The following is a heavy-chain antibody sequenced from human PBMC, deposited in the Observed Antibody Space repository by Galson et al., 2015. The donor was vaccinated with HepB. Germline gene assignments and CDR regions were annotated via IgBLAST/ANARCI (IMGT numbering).Heavy chain of an antibody. D-gene: IGHD6-19*01. J-gene: IGHJ4*02. V-gene: IGHV3-23*01. CDR3: AKDSSGWFSEGGDY. CDR1: GFTFSSYA. Sequence: SLRLSCAASGFTFSSYAMSWVRQAPGKGLEWVSAISGSGGSTYYADSVKGRFTISRDNSKNTLYLQMNSLRAEDTAVYYCAKDSSGWFSEGGDYWGQGTLVTVSS. CDR2: ISGSGGST.